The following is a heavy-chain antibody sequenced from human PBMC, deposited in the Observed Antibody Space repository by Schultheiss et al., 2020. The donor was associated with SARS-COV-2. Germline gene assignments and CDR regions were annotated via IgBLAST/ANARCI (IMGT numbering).Heavy chain of an antibody. CDR1: GFTFSSYG. D-gene: IGHD2-21*02. CDR2: ISYDGSDK. J-gene: IGHJ2*01. V-gene: IGHV3-30*18. CDR3: AKDSRRYCGGDCWYFDL. Sequence: GESLKISCAASGFTFSSYGMHWVRQAPGKGLEWVAVISYDGSDKYYADSVKGRFTISRDNSKNTLYLQMNSLRAEDTAVYYCAKDSRRYCGGDCWYFDLWGRGTLVTVSS.